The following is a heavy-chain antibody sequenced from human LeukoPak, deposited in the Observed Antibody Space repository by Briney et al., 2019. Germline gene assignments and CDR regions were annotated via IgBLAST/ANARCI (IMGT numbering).Heavy chain of an antibody. Sequence: SETLSLTCTVSGGSISSYYWSWIRQPPGKGLEWIGYIYYSGSTNYNPSLKSRVTISVDTSKNQFSLKLSSVTAADTAVYYCARDLSTHNWNSDWYFDLWGRGTLVTVSS. J-gene: IGHJ2*01. D-gene: IGHD1-20*01. CDR3: ARDLSTHNWNSDWYFDL. CDR2: IYYSGST. CDR1: GGSISSYY. V-gene: IGHV4-59*01.